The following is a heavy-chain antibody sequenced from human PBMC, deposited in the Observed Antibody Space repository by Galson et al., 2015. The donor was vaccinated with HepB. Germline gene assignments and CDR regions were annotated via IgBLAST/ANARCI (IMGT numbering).Heavy chain of an antibody. CDR2: VSGSGGSP. CDR3: ARERTTAFRLKYTTTSEFDS. J-gene: IGHJ5*01. V-gene: IGHV3-23*01. D-gene: IGHD1/OR15-1a*01. CDR1: GFTFTNFA. Sequence: SLRLSCAASGFTFTNFAMAWVRQPPGKRLEWVSGVSGSGGSPYYADSVTGRFTISRDNSVDTMYLRMSSLTPEDTAVYYCARERTTAFRLKYTTTSEFDSWGQGTRVTVSS.